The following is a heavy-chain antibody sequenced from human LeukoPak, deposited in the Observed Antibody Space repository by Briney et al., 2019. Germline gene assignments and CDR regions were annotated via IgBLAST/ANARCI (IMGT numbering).Heavy chain of an antibody. D-gene: IGHD1-7*01. V-gene: IGHV3-30*03. CDR2: VSSDGSID. CDR1: GFSFSTYG. Sequence: GRSLRLSCAASGFSFSTYGMHWVRQAPGKGLEWVAVVSSDGSIDYYADSVRGRFTVSRDNSKNTLYLQVNSLRVEDTAVYYCTREGMGTTFSAWFDPWGQGTLVTVPS. CDR3: TREGMGTTFSAWFDP. J-gene: IGHJ5*02.